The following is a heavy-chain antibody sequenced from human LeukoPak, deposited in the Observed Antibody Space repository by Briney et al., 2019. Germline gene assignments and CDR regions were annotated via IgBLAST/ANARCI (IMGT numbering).Heavy chain of an antibody. J-gene: IGHJ4*02. D-gene: IGHD6-13*01. Sequence: GGSLRLSCAASGFTSSSYGMHWVRQAPGKGLEWVAVISYDGSNKYYADSVKGRFTISRDNSKNTLYLQMNSLRAEDTAVYYCAKDSHSQQLVTEYFDYWGQGTLVTVSS. CDR1: GFTSSSYG. V-gene: IGHV3-30*18. CDR2: ISYDGSNK. CDR3: AKDSHSQQLVTEYFDY.